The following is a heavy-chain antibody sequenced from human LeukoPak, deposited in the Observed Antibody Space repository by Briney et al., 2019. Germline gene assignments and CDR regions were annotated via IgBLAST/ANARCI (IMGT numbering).Heavy chain of an antibody. Sequence: SETLSLTCTVSGGPISSYYWSWIRQPPGKGLEWIGRIYSSGSTNYNPSLKSRLTMSVDTSKNQFSLKLTSVTAADTAVSYCPRGVYGSGDYWGQGTLVTVSS. V-gene: IGHV4-4*07. J-gene: IGHJ4*02. D-gene: IGHD3-10*01. CDR1: GGPISSYY. CDR3: PRGVYGSGDY. CDR2: IYSSGST.